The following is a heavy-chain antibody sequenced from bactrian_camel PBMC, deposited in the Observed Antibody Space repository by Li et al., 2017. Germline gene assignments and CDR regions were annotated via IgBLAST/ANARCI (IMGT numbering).Heavy chain of an antibody. Sequence: QLVESGGGSVQAGGSLRLSCAASGYTYSRACMGWFRQPPGQEREGVAAFDSAANTNYADSVKGRFTISKDNAKSTLYLQMNSLKPEDTGMYYCAADWRYRRSGVAALSQREYTYWGQGTQVTVS. J-gene: IGHJ4*01. D-gene: IGHD2*01. CDR1: GYTYSRAC. CDR2: FDSAANT. V-gene: IGHV3S53*01. CDR3: AADWRYRRSGVAALSQREYTY.